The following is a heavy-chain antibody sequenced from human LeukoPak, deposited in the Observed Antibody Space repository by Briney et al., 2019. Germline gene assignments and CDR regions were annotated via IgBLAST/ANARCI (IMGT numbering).Heavy chain of an antibody. CDR1: GYTLTELS. CDR2: FDPEDGET. D-gene: IGHD1-26*01. Sequence: ASVKVSCKVSGYTLTELSMHWVRQAPGKGLEWMGGFDPEDGETIYAQKFQGRVTMTEDTSTDTAYMELSSLRSEDTAVYYCATVFPSVGANPNNWFDPWGQGTLVTVSS. J-gene: IGHJ5*02. V-gene: IGHV1-24*01. CDR3: ATVFPSVGANPNNWFDP.